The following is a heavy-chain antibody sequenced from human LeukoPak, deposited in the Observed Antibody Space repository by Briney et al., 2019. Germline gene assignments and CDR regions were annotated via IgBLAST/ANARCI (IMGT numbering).Heavy chain of an antibody. CDR3: ARDCGGGSCYGPYDAFDI. J-gene: IGHJ3*02. D-gene: IGHD2-15*01. Sequence: KPGGSLRLSCAASGFTFSSYSMNWVRQAPGKGLEWVSSISSRSSYIYYADSVKGRFTISRDNAKNTLYLQMNSLRAEDTAVYYCARDCGGGSCYGPYDAFDIWGQGTMVTVSS. V-gene: IGHV3-21*01. CDR2: ISSRSSYI. CDR1: GFTFSSYS.